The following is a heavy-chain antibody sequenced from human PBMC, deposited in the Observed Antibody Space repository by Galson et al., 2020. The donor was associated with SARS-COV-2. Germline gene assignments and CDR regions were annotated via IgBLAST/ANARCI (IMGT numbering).Heavy chain of an antibody. J-gene: IGHJ6*02. D-gene: IGHD1-26*01. CDR1: GYTFTGYY. CDR3: ARVGATPPLYYYDGRDV. Sequence: ASVKVSCKASGYTFTGYYMHWVRQAPGQGLEWMGWINPNSGGTNYAQKFQGRVTMTRDTSISTAYMELSRLRSDDTAVYYCARVGATPPLYYYDGRDVWGQGTTVTVSS. CDR2: INPNSGGT. V-gene: IGHV1-2*02.